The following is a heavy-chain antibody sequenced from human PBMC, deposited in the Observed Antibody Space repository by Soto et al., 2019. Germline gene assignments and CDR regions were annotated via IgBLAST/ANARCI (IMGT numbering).Heavy chain of an antibody. J-gene: IGHJ5*02. CDR1: GGSFSGYY. CDR3: ARALGRRITIFGVVIIGGFDP. Sequence: ASETLSLTCAVYGGSFSGYYWSWIRQPPGKGLEWIGEINHSGSTNYNPSLKSRVTISVDTSKNQFSLKLSSVTAADTAVYYCARALGRRITIFGVVIIGGFDPWGQGTLVTVSS. D-gene: IGHD3-3*01. V-gene: IGHV4-34*01. CDR2: INHSGST.